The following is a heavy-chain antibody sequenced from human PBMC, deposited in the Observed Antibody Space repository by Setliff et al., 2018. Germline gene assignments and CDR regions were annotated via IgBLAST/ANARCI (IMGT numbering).Heavy chain of an antibody. CDR2: IVPIYGPA. J-gene: IGHJ3*01. Sequence: SVKVSCKASGGSFRNSGSGWVRQAPGQGLEWMGGIVPIYGPAKYAQKFQGRVEITTDESTNTAYMELSSLTSDDTATYYCAKASVWVVDANCGSFDVWGQGTVVTVSS. CDR3: AKASVWVVDANCGSFDV. CDR1: GGSFRNSG. V-gene: IGHV1-69*05. D-gene: IGHD2-15*01.